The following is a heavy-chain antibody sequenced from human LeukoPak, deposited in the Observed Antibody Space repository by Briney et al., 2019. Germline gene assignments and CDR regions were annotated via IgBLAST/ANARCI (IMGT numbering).Heavy chain of an antibody. D-gene: IGHD5-18*01. CDR1: GGSFSGYY. Sequence: SETLSLTCAVYGGSFSGYYWSWIRQPPGKGLEWIGEINHSGSTNYNPSLKSRVTISVDTSKNQFSLKLSSVTAADTAVYYCAREALLWQLWLRGWFDPWGQGTLVTVSS. V-gene: IGHV4-34*01. J-gene: IGHJ5*02. CDR2: INHSGST. CDR3: AREALLWQLWLRGWFDP.